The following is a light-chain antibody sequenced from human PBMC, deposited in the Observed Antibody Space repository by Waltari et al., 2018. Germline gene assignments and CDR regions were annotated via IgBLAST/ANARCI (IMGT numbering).Light chain of an antibody. J-gene: IGLJ3*02. Sequence: QSALTQPASVSGSPGQAITISCTGTSSDVGGYNYVSWYQQHPGKAPKLMIYDVSKRPPGVSNRFSGSRSGNTASLTISGLQAEDESDYYCSSYTNTNSWLFGGGTKLTVL. CDR3: SSYTNTNSWL. V-gene: IGLV2-14*01. CDR1: SSDVGGYNY. CDR2: DVS.